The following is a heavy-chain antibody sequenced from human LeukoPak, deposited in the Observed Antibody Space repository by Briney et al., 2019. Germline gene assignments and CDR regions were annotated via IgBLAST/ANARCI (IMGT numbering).Heavy chain of an antibody. V-gene: IGHV3-23*01. CDR3: AKEVDDSSGYYPYYFDY. CDR1: GFTFSSYT. CDR2: ISGSGGST. Sequence: GGSLRLSCAASGFTFSSYTMSWVRQAPGKGLEWVSAISGSGGSTYYADSVKGRFTISRDNTKNTLYLQMNSLRAEDTAVYYCAKEVDDSSGYYPYYFDYWGQGTLVTVSS. D-gene: IGHD3-22*01. J-gene: IGHJ4*02.